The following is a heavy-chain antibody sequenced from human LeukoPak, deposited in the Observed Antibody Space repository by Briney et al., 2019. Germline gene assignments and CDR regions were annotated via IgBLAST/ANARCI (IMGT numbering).Heavy chain of an antibody. CDR3: ARDGPRGGFDY. CDR1: GFNFTNYW. D-gene: IGHD3-10*01. J-gene: IGHJ4*02. V-gene: IGHV3-7*01. Sequence: GGSLRLSCEASGFNFTNYWMSWVRQAPGRGLEWVANTKQDGSEKNYVDSVKGRFTISRDNAKNSLYLQMNSLRAEDTAVYYCARDGPRGGFDYWGQGTLVTVSS. CDR2: TKQDGSEK.